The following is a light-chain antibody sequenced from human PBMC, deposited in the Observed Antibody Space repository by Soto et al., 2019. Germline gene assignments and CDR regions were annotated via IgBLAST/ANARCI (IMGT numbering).Light chain of an antibody. CDR1: NIGSRS. J-gene: IGLJ1*01. Sequence: SYELTQSPSVSVAPGQTARITCGGDNIGSRSVHWCQQKPGQAPVLVVHDDTGRPSGIPERFSGSTSENTATLTISRVEAGDEADYYCQVWDTTSDLPVFGTGTKVTV. CDR2: DDT. V-gene: IGLV3-21*02. CDR3: QVWDTTSDLPV.